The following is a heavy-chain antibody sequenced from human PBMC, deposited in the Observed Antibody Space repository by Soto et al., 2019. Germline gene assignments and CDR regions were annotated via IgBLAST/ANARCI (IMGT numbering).Heavy chain of an antibody. V-gene: IGHV3-21*01. D-gene: IGHD4-17*01. Sequence: GGSLRLSCAASGFTFSSYSMNWVRQAPGKGLEWVSSISSSSSYIYYADSVKGRFTISRDNAKNSLYLQMNSLRAEDTAVYYCAREAVGHDYGDYVAGSGDYWGQGTLVTVSS. CDR1: GFTFSSYS. J-gene: IGHJ4*02. CDR3: AREAVGHDYGDYVAGSGDY. CDR2: ISSSSSYI.